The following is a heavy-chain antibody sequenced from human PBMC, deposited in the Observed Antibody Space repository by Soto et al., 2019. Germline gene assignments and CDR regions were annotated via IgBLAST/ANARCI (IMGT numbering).Heavy chain of an antibody. V-gene: IGHV1-69*13. CDR2: IIPLFGTA. CDR1: GGTFSTYA. Sequence: GASVKVSCKASGGTFSTYAIDWVRQAPGQGLEWMGGIIPLFGTAKYAQNFQGRITITADESTNTAYMELRSLRSQDTAVYYCARGVHYDSSGYYYFHWGQGTLVTVSS. CDR3: ARGVHYDSSGYYYFH. J-gene: IGHJ4*02. D-gene: IGHD3-22*01.